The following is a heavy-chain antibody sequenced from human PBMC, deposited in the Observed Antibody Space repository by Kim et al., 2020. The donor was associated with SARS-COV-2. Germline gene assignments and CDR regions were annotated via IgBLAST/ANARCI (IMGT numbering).Heavy chain of an antibody. V-gene: IGHV3-30-3*01. CDR1: GFTFSSYA. CDR3: ARAPRGYSGYGGPLGLDY. CDR2: ISYDGSNK. Sequence: GGSLRLSCAASGFTFSSYAMHWVRQAPGKGLEWVAVISYDGSNKYYADSVKGRFTISRDNSKNTLYLQMNSLRAEDTAVYYCARAPRGYSGYGGPLGLDYWGQGTLVTVSS. J-gene: IGHJ4*02. D-gene: IGHD5-12*01.